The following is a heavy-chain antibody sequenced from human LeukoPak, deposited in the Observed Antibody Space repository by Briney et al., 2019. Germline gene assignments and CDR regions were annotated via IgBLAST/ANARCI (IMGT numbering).Heavy chain of an antibody. Sequence: ASVKVSCKASGYTFTGYYMHWVRQAPGQGLEWMGWINPNSGGTNYAQKFQRRVTMTRDTSISTAYMELSRLRSDDTAVYYCAREATAAGTWFDPWGQGTLVTVSS. V-gene: IGHV1-2*02. D-gene: IGHD6-13*01. CDR1: GYTFTGYY. CDR3: AREATAAGTWFDP. J-gene: IGHJ5*02. CDR2: INPNSGGT.